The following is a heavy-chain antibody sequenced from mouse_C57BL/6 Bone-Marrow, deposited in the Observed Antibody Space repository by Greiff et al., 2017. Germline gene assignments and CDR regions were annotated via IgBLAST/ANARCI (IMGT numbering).Heavy chain of an antibody. CDR2: IDPENGDT. J-gene: IGHJ1*03. CDR3: TKSHCYYGSSYWYFDV. V-gene: IGHV14-4*01. Sequence: VQLQQSGAELVRPGASVKLSCTASGFNIKDDYMHWVKQRPEQGLEWIGWIDPENGDTEYASKFPGKATITADTSSNSAYLQLSSLTSEDTAVYYCTKSHCYYGSSYWYFDVWGTGTTVTVSS. D-gene: IGHD1-1*01. CDR1: GFNIKDDY.